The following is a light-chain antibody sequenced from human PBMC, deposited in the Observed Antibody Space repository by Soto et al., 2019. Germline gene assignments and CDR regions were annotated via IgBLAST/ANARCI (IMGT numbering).Light chain of an antibody. CDR2: KIS. V-gene: IGKV2-24*01. Sequence: DIVLTQTPLSSAVTLGQPASISCRSSQSLLHSDGSTYLSWLHQRPGQPPRLLIYKISNRLSGVPYRFSGSGAGTDFTLKISRVEAEDVGVYYCMQATPFPPYTFGQGTKLEIE. J-gene: IGKJ2*01. CDR3: MQATPFPPYT. CDR1: QSLLHSDGSTY.